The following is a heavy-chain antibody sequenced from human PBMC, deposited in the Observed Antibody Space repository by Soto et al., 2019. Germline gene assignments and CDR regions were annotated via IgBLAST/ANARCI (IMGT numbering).Heavy chain of an antibody. CDR2: ISGGGGTI. CDR3: AKDRGNGDTPNIYSYYGIEV. D-gene: IGHD2-21*02. Sequence: EVQLLESGGALEQSGGSLTLSCAVSGFSFNAYGMSWVRQAPGKGLEWISFISGGGGTIYYADSVKGRFISSRDNSKSTLYLQMTSLSVDDTAVYYCAKDRGNGDTPNIYSYYGIEVWGQGTTVTVSS. V-gene: IGHV3-23*01. CDR1: GFSFNAYG. J-gene: IGHJ6*02.